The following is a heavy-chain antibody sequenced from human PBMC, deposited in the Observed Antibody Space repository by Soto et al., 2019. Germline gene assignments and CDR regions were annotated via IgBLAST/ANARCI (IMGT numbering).Heavy chain of an antibody. J-gene: IGHJ4*02. CDR2: IVVGSGNT. D-gene: IGHD3-10*01. CDR1: GFTFTSSA. V-gene: IGHV1-58*02. CDR3: AAGLLWFGELPHAFDY. Sequence: SVKVSCKASGFTFTSSAMQWVRQARGQRLEWIGWIVVGSGNTNYAQKFQERVTITRDMSTSTAYMELSSLRSEDTAVYYCAAGLLWFGELPHAFDYSGQGTLVTVSS.